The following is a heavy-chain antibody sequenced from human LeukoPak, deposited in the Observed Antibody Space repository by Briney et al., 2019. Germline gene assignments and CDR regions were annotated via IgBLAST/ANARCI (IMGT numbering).Heavy chain of an antibody. CDR2: IWYDGSNK. Sequence: GGSLRLSCAASGFTFSSYGMHWVRQAPGKGLEWVAVIWYDGSNKYYADSVKGRFTISRDNSKNTLYLQMNSLRAEDTAVYYCARDGGSNSWSLSGYYYGMDVWGQGTTVTVSS. CDR1: GFTFSSYG. V-gene: IGHV3-33*01. J-gene: IGHJ6*02. D-gene: IGHD6-13*01. CDR3: ARDGGSNSWSLSGYYYGMDV.